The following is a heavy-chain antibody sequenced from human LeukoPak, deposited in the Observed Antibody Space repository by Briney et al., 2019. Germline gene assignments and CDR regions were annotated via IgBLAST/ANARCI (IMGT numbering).Heavy chain of an antibody. J-gene: IGHJ4*02. V-gene: IGHV3-11*01. CDR2: ISSGGGTI. CDR3: AKEGGDWGEGYFDY. D-gene: IGHD7-27*01. Sequence: KAGGSLRLSCAASGFTFSDSYMSWIRQVPGKGLEWISYISSGGGTIYYADSVKGRFTISRDNAKNSLYLRMNSLRAEDTAVYYCAKEGGDWGEGYFDYWGQGTLVTVSS. CDR1: GFTFSDSY.